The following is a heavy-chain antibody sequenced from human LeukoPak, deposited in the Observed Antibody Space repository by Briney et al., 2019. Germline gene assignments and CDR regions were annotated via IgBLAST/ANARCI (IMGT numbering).Heavy chain of an antibody. Sequence: GGSLRLSCAASGFTFRDYAMYWVRQAPGKGLEYVSVISTDGSRIYYADSVKGRFTISRDNSKNTLYLQMGSLRAGDMAFYYCTRGVAISTSGWYDTFDYWGQGALVTVSS. CDR1: GFTFRDYA. CDR3: TRGVAISTSGWYDTFDY. V-gene: IGHV3-64*02. D-gene: IGHD6-19*01. J-gene: IGHJ4*02. CDR2: ISTDGSRI.